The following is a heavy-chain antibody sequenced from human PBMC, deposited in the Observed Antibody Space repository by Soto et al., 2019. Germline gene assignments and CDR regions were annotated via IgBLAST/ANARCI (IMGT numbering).Heavy chain of an antibody. CDR2: IYHSGST. D-gene: IGHD2-8*01. Sequence: SETLSLTCGVSGDSISSVNWWSWVRQSPGKGLEWIGEIYHSGSTNFNPSLQSRVTMSVDKSKNEFSLQLTSVAAADAAVYYCATFSGFFTISPFDAWGQGILVTVSS. CDR1: GDSISSVNW. V-gene: IGHV4-4*02. CDR3: ATFSGFFTISPFDA. J-gene: IGHJ5*02.